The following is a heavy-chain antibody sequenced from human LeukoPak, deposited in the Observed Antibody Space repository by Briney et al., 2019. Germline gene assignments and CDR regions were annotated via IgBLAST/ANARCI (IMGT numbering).Heavy chain of an antibody. Sequence: GESLKISCQGSGYIFTSYWIGWVRQMPGKGLEWMGIIYPGDSDTRYSPSFQGQVTISADKSISTAYLQWSSLKASDTAMYYCARRSHYGSGSRYFDYWGQGTLVTVSS. D-gene: IGHD3-10*01. CDR2: IYPGDSDT. CDR1: GYIFTSYW. CDR3: ARRSHYGSGSRYFDY. V-gene: IGHV5-51*01. J-gene: IGHJ4*02.